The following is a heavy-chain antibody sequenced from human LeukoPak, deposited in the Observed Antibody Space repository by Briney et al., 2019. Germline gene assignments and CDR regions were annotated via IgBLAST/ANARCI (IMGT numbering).Heavy chain of an antibody. V-gene: IGHV4-31*03. CDR3: ARDGRQYCSGGSCYRLGAFDI. Sequence: SETLSLTCTVSGGSISSGGYYWSWIRQHPGKGLEWIGYIYYSGITYYNPSLKSRVNISVHTSKNQFSLKLSSVTAADTAVYYCARDGRQYCSGGSCYRLGAFDIWGQGTMVTVSS. J-gene: IGHJ3*02. D-gene: IGHD2-15*01. CDR1: GGSISSGGYY. CDR2: IYYSGIT.